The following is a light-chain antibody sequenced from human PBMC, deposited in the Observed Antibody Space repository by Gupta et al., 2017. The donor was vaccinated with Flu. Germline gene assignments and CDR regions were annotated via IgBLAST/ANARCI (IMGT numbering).Light chain of an antibody. Sequence: ERVMTQSPVTLSVSPGERVTLSCRASQSVSTKLAWYQQKPGQAPRLLIYSASTRATGIPARFSGSGSGTEFTLTISSLQSEDFAVYYCQQYDQWPPLTFGGGTKVEIK. CDR2: SAS. CDR1: QSVSTK. V-gene: IGKV3-15*01. CDR3: QQYDQWPPLT. J-gene: IGKJ4*01.